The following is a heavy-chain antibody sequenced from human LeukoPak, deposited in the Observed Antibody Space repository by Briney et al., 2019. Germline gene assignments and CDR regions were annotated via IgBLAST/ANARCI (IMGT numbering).Heavy chain of an antibody. D-gene: IGHD2-2*01. V-gene: IGHV1-2*02. Sequence: ASVKVSCKASGYSFTDYYMHWVRQAPGQGLEWMGWINPNSGGTDYVQKFQGRVTMTRDTSISTAYMELSRLRSDDTAVYYCATPYCSSTSCYTSWFDPWGQGTLVTVSS. CDR1: GYSFTDYY. CDR3: ATPYCSSTSCYTSWFDP. CDR2: INPNSGGT. J-gene: IGHJ5*02.